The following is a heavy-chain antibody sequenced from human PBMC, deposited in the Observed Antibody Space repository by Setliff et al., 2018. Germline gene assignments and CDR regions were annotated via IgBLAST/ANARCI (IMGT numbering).Heavy chain of an antibody. V-gene: IGHV1-2*02. Sequence: ASVKVSCKASGYTFAGYYMHWVRQAPGQGLEWMGWINPNSGGANYAQKFQGRVTMTRDTSISTGYMELSRLRSDDTAVYYCARDPIGPFLSYMDDWGKGTTVTV. CDR2: INPNSGGA. D-gene: IGHD3-16*01. CDR3: ARDPIGPFLSYMDD. J-gene: IGHJ6*03. CDR1: GYTFAGYY.